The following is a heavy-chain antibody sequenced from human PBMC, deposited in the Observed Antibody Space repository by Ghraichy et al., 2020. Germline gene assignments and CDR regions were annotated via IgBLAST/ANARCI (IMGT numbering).Heavy chain of an antibody. D-gene: IGHD2-15*01. J-gene: IGHJ4*02. CDR1: EFTFTSYA. CDR3: AKISLGYCGGGTCYGVSLEH. Sequence: GGSLRLSCVASEFTFTSYAMSWVRQAPGKGLEWVSGITSSGGDTYYTHSVRGRFTISRANSRNTLYLQMDSLRAEDTAVYYCAKISLGYCGGGTCYGVSLEHWGQGSLVTVSS. CDR2: ITSSGGDT. V-gene: IGHV3-23*01.